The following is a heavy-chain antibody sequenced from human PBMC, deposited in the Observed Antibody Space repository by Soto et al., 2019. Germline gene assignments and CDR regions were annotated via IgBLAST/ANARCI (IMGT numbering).Heavy chain of an antibody. J-gene: IGHJ3*01. Sequence: QVQLQQWGAGLLKPSETLTLTCAVYGGSFSGYYWSWIRQPPGKGLEWIGEINHIGTTNINPALRSRVTTSAERSKNQFSLKLSSVTAADTAVYWCARNQGEIYCSGGGCYSVGSVRRFDVWGQGTMVTVSS. CDR2: INHIGTT. D-gene: IGHD2-15*01. V-gene: IGHV4-34*02. CDR1: GGSFSGYY. CDR3: ARNQGEIYCSGGGCYSVGSVRRFDV.